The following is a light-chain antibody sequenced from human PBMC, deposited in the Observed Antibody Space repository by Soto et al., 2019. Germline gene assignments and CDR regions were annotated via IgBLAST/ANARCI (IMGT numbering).Light chain of an antibody. Sequence: QSALTQPPSASGSPGQSLTISRTGTSSDVGAHNYVSWYQHNPGKAPKLMLYDVNKRPSGVPDRFSGSKSGNTASLTVSGLQAEDEADYYCSSYAGGNNWVFGGGTQLTVL. CDR2: DVN. V-gene: IGLV2-8*01. CDR3: SSYAGGNNWV. J-gene: IGLJ3*02. CDR1: SSDVGAHNY.